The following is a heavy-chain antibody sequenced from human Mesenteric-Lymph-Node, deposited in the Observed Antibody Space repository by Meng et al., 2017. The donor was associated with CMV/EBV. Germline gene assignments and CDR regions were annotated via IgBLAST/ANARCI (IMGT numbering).Heavy chain of an antibody. Sequence: GHLHQWGEVLLKPSEALAAPCAVYGGSFSGYYWNWIRQSPEKGLEWIGEINHSGSTTYNPSFTSRIIISVDTSTNQISLNMSSVTAADTAVYYCARGSSYDILTGYFDYWGQGALVTVSS. CDR3: ARGSSYDILTGYFDY. J-gene: IGHJ4*02. CDR1: GGSFSGYY. CDR2: INHSGST. V-gene: IGHV4-34*01. D-gene: IGHD3-9*01.